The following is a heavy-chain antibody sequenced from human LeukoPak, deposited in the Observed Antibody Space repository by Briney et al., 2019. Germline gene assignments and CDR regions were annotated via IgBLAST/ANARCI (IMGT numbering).Heavy chain of an antibody. CDR2: ISSSSSYI. Sequence: GGSLRLSCAASGFTFSSYSMNWVRQAPGKGLEWVSSISSSSSYIYYADSVKGRFTISRDNAKNSLYLQMNSLRAEDTAVYYCARDRMVVAATLGYFDYWDQGTLVTVSS. J-gene: IGHJ4*02. D-gene: IGHD2-15*01. CDR1: GFTFSSYS. CDR3: ARDRMVVAATLGYFDY. V-gene: IGHV3-21*01.